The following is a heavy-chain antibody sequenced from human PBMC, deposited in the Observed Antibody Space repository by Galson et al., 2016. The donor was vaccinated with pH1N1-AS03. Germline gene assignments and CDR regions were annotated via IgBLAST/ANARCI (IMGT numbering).Heavy chain of an antibody. Sequence: SVKVSCKASGYTLTRSYMHWVRQAPGQGLEWMGIIDPSGGPTTYAPKFQGRITITTDTSTSTVYMALVSLRSEDAAVYYCARRYYFDYWGQGTLVTVSS. CDR3: ARRYYFDY. J-gene: IGHJ4*02. D-gene: IGHD3-16*02. CDR1: GYTLTRSY. CDR2: IDPSGGPT. V-gene: IGHV1-46*01.